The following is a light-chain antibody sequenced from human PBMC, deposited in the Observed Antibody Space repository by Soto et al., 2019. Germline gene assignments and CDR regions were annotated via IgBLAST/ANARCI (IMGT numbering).Light chain of an antibody. Sequence: QSALTQPASVSGSPGQSITISCTGTSSDVGGYTYVSWYQQHPGQAPKLMIYDVSNRPSGVSNRFSGSKSGNTASLTISGLQAEDEAEYYCRSYTSSSTLNVFGTGTKLTVL. CDR1: SSDVGGYTY. V-gene: IGLV2-14*01. J-gene: IGLJ1*01. CDR3: RSYTSSSTLNV. CDR2: DVS.